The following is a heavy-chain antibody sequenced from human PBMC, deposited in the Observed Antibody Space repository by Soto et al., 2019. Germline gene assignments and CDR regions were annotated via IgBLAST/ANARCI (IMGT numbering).Heavy chain of an antibody. Sequence: QVQLVQSGAEVQKPGSSVKVSCKASGGTISRSAISWVRQAPGQGLEWMGGIIPVFGTANYAQKFQGTVTITADESTSTAYMELCSLRSEDTAVYYCARDRGSSGLIGAFDIWGQGTMVTVSS. J-gene: IGHJ3*02. D-gene: IGHD6-6*01. CDR1: GGTISRSA. V-gene: IGHV1-69*01. CDR2: IIPVFGTA. CDR3: ARDRGSSGLIGAFDI.